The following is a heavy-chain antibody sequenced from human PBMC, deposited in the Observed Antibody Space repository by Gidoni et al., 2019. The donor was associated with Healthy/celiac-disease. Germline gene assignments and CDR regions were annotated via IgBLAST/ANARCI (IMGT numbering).Heavy chain of an antibody. V-gene: IGHV3-48*01. Sequence: EVQLVDSGGGLVQPGGSLRPSCSASGFTFRSYSLNWVRQAPGKGLEWVSYISSSSSTIYYADSVKGRFTISRDNAKNSLYLQMNSLRAEDTAVYYCARIPAGGEQWLVRGWGQGTLVTVSS. J-gene: IGHJ4*02. CDR1: GFTFRSYS. CDR3: ARIPAGGEQWLVRG. D-gene: IGHD6-19*01. CDR2: ISSSSSTI.